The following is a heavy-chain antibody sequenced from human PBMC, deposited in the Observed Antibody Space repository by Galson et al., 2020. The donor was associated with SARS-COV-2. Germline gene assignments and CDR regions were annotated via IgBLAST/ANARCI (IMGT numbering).Heavy chain of an antibody. D-gene: IGHD1-1*01. J-gene: IGHJ6*01. CDR1: GYTFTNYG. V-gene: IGHV1-18*01. Sequence: GESLKISCKTSGYTFTNYGISWVRQAPGQGLEWMGWIRPYDGNTNYAQSLQGRMTMTTDTSTNTAYMDLRSLRSDDTAVYYCTRHTWNDVTHAYVMDVWGHGTMVTVSS. CDR2: IRPYDGNT. CDR3: TRHTWNDVTHAYVMDV.